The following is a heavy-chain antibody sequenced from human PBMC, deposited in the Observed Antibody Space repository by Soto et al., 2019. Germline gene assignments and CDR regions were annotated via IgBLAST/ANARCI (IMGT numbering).Heavy chain of an antibody. CDR3: TTGGYYFDY. CDR2: IKSKVNGGTI. J-gene: IGHJ4*02. Sequence: GGSLRLSCAASGFTFSNAWMNWVRQAPGEGLGWVGRIKSKVNGGTIDYAAPVRGRFTISRDDSKNTFYLQMNSLKTEETAVYYCTTGGYYFDYWGQGTLVTVSS. V-gene: IGHV3-15*01. CDR1: GFTFSNAW. D-gene: IGHD3-16*01.